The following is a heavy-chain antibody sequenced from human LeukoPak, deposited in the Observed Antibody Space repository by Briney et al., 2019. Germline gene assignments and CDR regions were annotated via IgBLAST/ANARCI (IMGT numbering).Heavy chain of an antibody. J-gene: IGHJ6*02. CDR2: IWYDGSNK. Sequence: GRSLRLSCAASGFTFNTYGMNWVRQAPGKGLEWVAVIWYDGSNKYYADSVKGRFTISRDNSKNTLYLQMNSLRAEDTAVYYCARDSPPGIAAAGEDYYYGMDVWGQGTTVTVSS. V-gene: IGHV3-33*01. CDR1: GFTFNTYG. CDR3: ARDSPPGIAAAGEDYYYGMDV. D-gene: IGHD6-13*01.